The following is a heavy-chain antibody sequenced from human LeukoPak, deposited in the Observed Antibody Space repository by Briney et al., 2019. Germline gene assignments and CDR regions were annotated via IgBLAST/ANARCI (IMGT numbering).Heavy chain of an antibody. V-gene: IGHV4-59*01. CDR3: ARVSVHGYSDY. Sequence: PSETLSLTCTVSGGSISNYCWNWIRQPPGKGLEWIGYIYYTGSTNYNPSLKSRVTMSVDTSKNQFSLKLSSVTAADTAVYYCARVSVHGYSDYWGQGTLVTVSS. D-gene: IGHD2-21*01. J-gene: IGHJ4*02. CDR1: GGSISNYC. CDR2: IYYTGST.